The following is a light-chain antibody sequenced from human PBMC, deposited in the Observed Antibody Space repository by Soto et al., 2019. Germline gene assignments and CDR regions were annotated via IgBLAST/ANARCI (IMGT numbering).Light chain of an antibody. CDR2: SAS. CDR1: QDINNC. V-gene: IGKV1-27*01. CDR3: QKHNGAPFT. Sequence: DIQMTQSPSSLSASVGDRVTITCRASQDINNCLAWYQQKPGQVPKVLISSASTLESGVSSRFGGSGSGTEFTLTISSLQPEDVVTYYCQKHNGAPFTFGPGTKVEIK. J-gene: IGKJ3*01.